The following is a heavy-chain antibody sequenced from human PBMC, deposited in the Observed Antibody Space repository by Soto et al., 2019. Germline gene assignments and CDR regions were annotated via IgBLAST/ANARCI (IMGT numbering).Heavy chain of an antibody. Sequence: PGESLKISCKGSGYSFTSYWISWVRQMPGKGLEWMGRIDPSDSYTNYSPSFQGHVTISADKSISTAYLQWSSLKASDTAMYYCARFGGCSSTSCYEDYYYYGMDVWGQGTTVTVSS. CDR2: IDPSDSYT. D-gene: IGHD2-2*01. V-gene: IGHV5-10-1*01. CDR3: ARFGGCSSTSCYEDYYYYGMDV. CDR1: GYSFTSYW. J-gene: IGHJ6*02.